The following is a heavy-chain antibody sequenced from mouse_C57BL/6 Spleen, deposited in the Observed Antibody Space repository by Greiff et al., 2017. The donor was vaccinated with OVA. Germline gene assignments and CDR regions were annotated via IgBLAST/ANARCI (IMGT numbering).Heavy chain of an antibody. CDR3: ARRYYSNFFFFDY. CDR2: ISGGGGNT. D-gene: IGHD2-5*01. CDR1: GFTFSSYT. Sequence: EVKLEESGGGLVKPGGSLKLSCAASGFTFSSYTMSWVRQTPEKRLEWVATISGGGGNTYYPDSVKGRFTISRDNAKNTLYLQMSSLRSEDTALYYCARRYYSNFFFFDYWGQGTTLTVSS. V-gene: IGHV5-9*01. J-gene: IGHJ2*01.